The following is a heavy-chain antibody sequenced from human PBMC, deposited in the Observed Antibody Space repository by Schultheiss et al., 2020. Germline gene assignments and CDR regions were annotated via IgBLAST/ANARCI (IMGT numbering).Heavy chain of an antibody. CDR1: GFTFGNYA. CDR2: ISGSGGST. CDR3: AKGGTTVTSADFDY. J-gene: IGHJ4*02. Sequence: GGSLRLSCAASGFTFGNYAMSWVRQAPGKGLEWVSAISGSGGSTYYADSVKGRFTISRDNSKNTLYLQMNSLRAEDTAVYYCAKGGTTVTSADFDYWGQGTLVTVSS. D-gene: IGHD4-11*01. V-gene: IGHV3-23*01.